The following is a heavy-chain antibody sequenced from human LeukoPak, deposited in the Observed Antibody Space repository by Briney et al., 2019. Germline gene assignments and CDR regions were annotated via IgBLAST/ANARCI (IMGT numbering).Heavy chain of an antibody. CDR1: GFTFSSFA. J-gene: IGHJ4*02. V-gene: IGHV3-23*01. Sequence: GGSLRLSCAASGFTFSSFAMSWVRQAPGKGLEWVSSISSSGRGTYYAAPVKGRFTISRDTSKNTLYLQMNSLRAEDTAFYYCAKDGPYSGYDLARWGQGTLVTVSS. CDR2: ISSSGRGT. D-gene: IGHD5-12*01. CDR3: AKDGPYSGYDLAR.